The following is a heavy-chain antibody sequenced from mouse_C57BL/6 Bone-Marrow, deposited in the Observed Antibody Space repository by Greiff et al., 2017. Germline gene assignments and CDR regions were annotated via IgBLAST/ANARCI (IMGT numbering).Heavy chain of an antibody. CDR3: ARCLLRDYAMDY. CDR2: IYPGSGCT. D-gene: IGHD1-1*01. V-gene: IGHV1-55*01. CDR1: GYTFTSYW. J-gene: IGHJ4*01. Sequence: VQLQQPGAELVKPGASVKMSCKASGYTFTSYWITWVKQRPGQGLEWIGDIYPGSGCTNYHEKFKSKATLTVDPSTSTAYMQLSSLTSEDSAVYYCARCLLRDYAMDYWGQGTSVTVSS.